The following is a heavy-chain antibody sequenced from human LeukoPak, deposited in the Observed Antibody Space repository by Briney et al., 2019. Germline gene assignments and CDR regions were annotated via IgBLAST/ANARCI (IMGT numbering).Heavy chain of an antibody. D-gene: IGHD3-22*01. Sequence: GGSLRLSCAASGFTFSSYAMSWVRQAPGKGLEWVAVIWSDGSNKYYADSVKGRFTISRDNSKNTVYLQMSSLRAEDTAVYSCASGYDSSGYYFDYWGQGTLVTVSS. CDR1: GFTFSSYA. J-gene: IGHJ4*02. V-gene: IGHV3-33*08. CDR2: IWSDGSNK. CDR3: ASGYDSSGYYFDY.